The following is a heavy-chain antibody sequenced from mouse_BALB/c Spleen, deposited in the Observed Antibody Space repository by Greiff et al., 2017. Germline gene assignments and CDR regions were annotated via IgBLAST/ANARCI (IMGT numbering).Heavy chain of an antibody. Sequence: EVQRVESGGGLVKPGGSLKLSCAASGFTFSSYTMSWVRQTPEKRLEWVATISSGGGNTYYPDSVKGRFTISRDNAKNNLYLQMSSLRSEDTALYYCATKLGFAYWGQGTLVTVPA. CDR3: ATKLGFAY. D-gene: IGHD4-1*01. J-gene: IGHJ3*01. CDR1: GFTFSSYT. V-gene: IGHV5-9*03. CDR2: ISSGGGNT.